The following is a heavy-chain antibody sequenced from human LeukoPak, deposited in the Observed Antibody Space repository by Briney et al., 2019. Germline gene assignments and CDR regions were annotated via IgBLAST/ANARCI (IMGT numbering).Heavy chain of an antibody. Sequence: GGSLRLSCAASVIIFNTYLPSGLHQAPEKGLEWVPTKNQDGGEKYYVDSVKGRFTISRDNAKNSLFLQMNSLRAGDTAVYYCTTFYTRLTDYWGQGTLVTVSS. V-gene: IGHV3-7*05. CDR3: TTFYTRLTDY. D-gene: IGHD2/OR15-2a*01. CDR2: KNQDGGEK. CDR1: VIIFNTYL. J-gene: IGHJ4*02.